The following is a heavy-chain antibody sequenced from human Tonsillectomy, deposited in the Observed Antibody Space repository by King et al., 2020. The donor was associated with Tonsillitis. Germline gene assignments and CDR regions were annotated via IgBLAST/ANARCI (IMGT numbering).Heavy chain of an antibody. D-gene: IGHD4-23*01. CDR1: GFTFSASY. V-gene: IGHV3-11*01. J-gene: IGHJ4*02. Sequence: VQLVESGGGLVKPGGSLRLSCAASGFTFSASYMSWIRQAPGRGLEWISYISSRSSTISYADSVKGRFTISRDNAKNSLYLRMHSLRADDTAVYFWARGYGGPGFDSWGQGTLVTVSS. CDR2: ISSRSSTI. CDR3: ARGYGGPGFDS.